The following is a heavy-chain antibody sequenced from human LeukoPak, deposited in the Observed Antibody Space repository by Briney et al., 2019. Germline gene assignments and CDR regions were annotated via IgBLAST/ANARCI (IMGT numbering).Heavy chain of an antibody. CDR2: IWSDSAEI. V-gene: IGHV3-21*01. CDR1: GFIFSRYT. Sequence: PGGSLRLSCAASGFIFSRYTINWVRQAPGKGPEWVSSIWSDSAEIHYADSVKGRFTISRDNAKDSLYLQMNSLRAEDSAVYYCARDFFHSDISRPFDYWGPGTLVTVSS. CDR3: ARDFFHSDISRPFDY. J-gene: IGHJ4*02. D-gene: IGHD3-3*02.